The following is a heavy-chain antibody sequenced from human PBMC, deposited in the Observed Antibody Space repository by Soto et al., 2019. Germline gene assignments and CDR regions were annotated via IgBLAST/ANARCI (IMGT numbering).Heavy chain of an antibody. J-gene: IGHJ4*02. CDR3: ASRSSGWYFDY. D-gene: IGHD6-19*01. CDR1: GGSISSPHDY. Sequence: SETLSLTCTVSGGSISSPHDYWGWIRKSPGRGLEWIGSIYYTGSSYYNPSLKSRITVSVDTSKNQFSLNLTSVTAADTAVYYCASRSSGWYFDYWGQGTLVTVSS. CDR2: IYYTGSS. V-gene: IGHV4-39*01.